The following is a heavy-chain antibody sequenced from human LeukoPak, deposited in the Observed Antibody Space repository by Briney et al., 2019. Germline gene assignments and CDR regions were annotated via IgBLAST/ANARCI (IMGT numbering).Heavy chain of an antibody. D-gene: IGHD3-22*01. V-gene: IGHV3-7*01. CDR2: IQQDGWEK. CDR1: GFTFSSYW. Sequence: GGSLRLSCAASGFTFSSYWISWVSQARGRGREGGANIQQDGWEKYYVDSVKGRFTISRDNAKNSLYLQMNSLRAEDTAVYYCARAPRGHYYDSSGYYYGLVYFDYWGQGTLVTVSS. CDR3: ARAPRGHYYDSSGYYYGLVYFDY. J-gene: IGHJ4*02.